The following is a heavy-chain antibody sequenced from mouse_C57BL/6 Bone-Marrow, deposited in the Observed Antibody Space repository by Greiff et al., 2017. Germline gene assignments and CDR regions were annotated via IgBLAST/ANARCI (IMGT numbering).Heavy chain of an antibody. V-gene: IGHV7-1*01. J-gene: IGHJ1*03. Sequence: EVKVVESGGGLVQSGRSLRLSCATSGFTFSDFYMEWVRQAPGKGLEWIAASRNKANDYTTEYSASVKGRFIVSRDTSQSVLYLQMNALRAEDTAIYYCARDADYYGSEGPYEWYLDVWGTGTTVTVSS. D-gene: IGHD1-1*01. CDR3: ARDADYYGSEGPYEWYLDV. CDR1: GFTFSDFY. CDR2: SRNKANDYTT.